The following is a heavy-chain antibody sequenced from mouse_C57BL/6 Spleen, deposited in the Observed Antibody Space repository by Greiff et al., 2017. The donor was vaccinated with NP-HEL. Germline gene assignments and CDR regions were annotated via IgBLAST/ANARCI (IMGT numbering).Heavy chain of an antibody. D-gene: IGHD2-12*01. CDR3: AREEVYSPWYFDV. CDR1: GYTFTSYW. V-gene: IGHV1-72*01. J-gene: IGHJ1*03. Sequence: QVQLQQPGAELVKPGASVKLSCKASGYTFTSYWMHWVKQRPGRGLEWIGRIDPNSGGTKYNEKFKSKATLTVDKPSSTAYMHLSSLTSEDSAVYYCAREEVYSPWYFDVWGTGTTVTVSS. CDR2: IDPNSGGT.